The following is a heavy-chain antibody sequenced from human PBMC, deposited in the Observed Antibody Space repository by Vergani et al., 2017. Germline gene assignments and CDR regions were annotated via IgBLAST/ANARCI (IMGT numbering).Heavy chain of an antibody. D-gene: IGHD1-7*01. CDR3: AKATSATGTPFNY. J-gene: IGHJ4*02. V-gene: IGHV3-23*01. Sequence: EVQLLEPGGGLVQPGGSLRLSCAASGFTFSSYAMSWVRQAPGKGLEWVSAISGSGGSTYYADSVEGRFTISRDNSKNTLYLQMNSLRAEETAVYYCAKATSATGTPFNYWGQGTLVTVSS. CDR2: ISGSGGST. CDR1: GFTFSSYA.